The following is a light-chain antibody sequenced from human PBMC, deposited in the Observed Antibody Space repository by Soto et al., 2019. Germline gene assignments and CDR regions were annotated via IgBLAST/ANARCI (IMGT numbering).Light chain of an antibody. V-gene: IGLV2-8*01. J-gene: IGLJ1*01. CDR2: DVN. CDR1: ASDIGGYTF. Sequence: QSVLTQPPSASGSPGQSVAISCTGTASDIGGYTFVSWYQQHPGKAPKLLIYDVNKRPSGVPDRFSGSKSGSTASLTVSVLQAEDDADYYCSAHGGTNPYVFVTGTKVTVL. CDR3: SAHGGTNPYV.